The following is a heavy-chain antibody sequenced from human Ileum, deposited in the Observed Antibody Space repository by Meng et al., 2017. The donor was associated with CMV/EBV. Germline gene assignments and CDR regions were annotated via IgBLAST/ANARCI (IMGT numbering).Heavy chain of an antibody. CDR1: GFTFSDYY. J-gene: IGHJ5*02. V-gene: IGHV3-23*04. CDR3: APNH. CDR2: ISGSGDTT. Sequence: VQLVESGGGLVKPGGSLRLSCAASGFTFSDYYMSWVRQAPGKGLEWVLGISGSGDTTWYADSVKGRFTISRDNSKNTVYLQMTSLRGEDTAIYYCAPNHWGQGTLVTVSS.